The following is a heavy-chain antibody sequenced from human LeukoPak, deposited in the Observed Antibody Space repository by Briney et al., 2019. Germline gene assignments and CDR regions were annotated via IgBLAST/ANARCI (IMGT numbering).Heavy chain of an antibody. D-gene: IGHD3-3*01. CDR1: GFTFSSYA. CDR2: IKSKTDGGTT. Sequence: KTGGSLRLSCAASGFTFSSYAMSWVRQAPGKGLEWVGRIKSKTDGGTTDYAAPVKGRFTISRDDSKNTLYLQMNSLKTEDTAVYYCTTDRAYYDFWSERLYWGQGTLVTVSS. V-gene: IGHV3-15*01. CDR3: TTDRAYYDFWSERLY. J-gene: IGHJ4*02.